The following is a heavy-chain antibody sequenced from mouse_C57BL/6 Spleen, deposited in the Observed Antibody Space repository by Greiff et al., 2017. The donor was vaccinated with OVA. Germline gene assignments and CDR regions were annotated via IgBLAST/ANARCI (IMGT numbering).Heavy chain of an antibody. CDR2: IYPGSGNT. Sequence: QVHVKQSGAELVRPGASVKLSCKASGYTFTDYYINWVKQRPGQGLEWIARIYPGSGNTYYNEKFKGKATLTAEKSSSTAYMQLSSLTSEDSAVYFCARSRGNYVDYAMDYWGQGTSVTVSS. V-gene: IGHV1-76*01. CDR1: GYTFTDYY. CDR3: ARSRGNYVDYAMDY. J-gene: IGHJ4*01. D-gene: IGHD2-1*01.